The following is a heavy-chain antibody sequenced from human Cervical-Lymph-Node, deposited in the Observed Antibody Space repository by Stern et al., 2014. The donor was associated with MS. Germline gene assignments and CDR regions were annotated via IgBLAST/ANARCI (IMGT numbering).Heavy chain of an antibody. Sequence: QVQLVESGGNLVQPGGSLRLSCEASGFRLSDYYMGWVRQAPGQGLEWVSYITDRGDSTYSRDSVRGRFTVSRDNARETVFLQMSSLRAEDTAVYYCARALADGRGWYCGFDSWGQGTRVIVSS. J-gene: IGHJ5*01. CDR1: GFRLSDYY. CDR3: ARALADGRGWYCGFDS. CDR2: ITDRGDST. D-gene: IGHD3-22*01. V-gene: IGHV3-11*01.